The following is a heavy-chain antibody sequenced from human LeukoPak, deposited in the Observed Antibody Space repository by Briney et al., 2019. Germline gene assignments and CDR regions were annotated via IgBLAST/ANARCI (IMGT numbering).Heavy chain of an antibody. Sequence: SGTLSLTCTVSGGSISSGSFYWTWIRQPAGKGLEWIGRIYTSGSTTYNPSLKSRVTMSIDKPKNQFSLKLSSVTAADTAVYYCARSRGYSYGTTFLDYWGQGTLVTVSS. V-gene: IGHV4-61*02. CDR1: GGSISSGSFY. CDR3: ARSRGYSYGTTFLDY. CDR2: IYTSGST. D-gene: IGHD5-18*01. J-gene: IGHJ4*02.